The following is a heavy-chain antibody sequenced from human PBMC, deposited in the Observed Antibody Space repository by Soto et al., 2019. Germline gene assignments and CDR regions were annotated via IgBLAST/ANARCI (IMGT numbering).Heavy chain of an antibody. Sequence: SETLSLTCSVSGGSISNDDYYWTWIRQPPGKGLEWIGHIYYNGNTYYNPSLKSRLTMSLDTSQNQFSLHLTSVIAADSASYFCARATTVTSSFFYSGLDVWGQGTTVTVSS. J-gene: IGHJ6*02. V-gene: IGHV4-30-4*08. CDR2: IYYNGNT. CDR1: GGSISNDDYY. D-gene: IGHD4-17*01. CDR3: ARATTVTSSFFYSGLDV.